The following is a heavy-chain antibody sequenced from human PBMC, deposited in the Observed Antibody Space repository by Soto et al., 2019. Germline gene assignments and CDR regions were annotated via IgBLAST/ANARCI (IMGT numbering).Heavy chain of an antibody. CDR3: AKDLYGRPNYFYYGMDV. CDR1: GFTFSDYG. V-gene: IGHV3-30*18. D-gene: IGHD4-17*01. J-gene: IGHJ6*02. Sequence: QPGGSLRLSCAASGFTFSDYGMHWVRQPPGKGLEWVAVISYDGSKTYYEDSVQGRFTVSRDNSKNTLYLQMNSLRAEDTALYYCAKDLYGRPNYFYYGMDVWGQGTTVTVSS. CDR2: ISYDGSKT.